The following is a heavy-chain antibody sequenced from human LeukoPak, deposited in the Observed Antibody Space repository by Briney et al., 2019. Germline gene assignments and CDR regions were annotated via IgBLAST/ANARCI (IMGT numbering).Heavy chain of an antibody. CDR1: GFTFSRYW. CDR2: INSDGSAT. Sequence: PGGSLRLSCKASGFTFSRYWMHWGRQAPGKGLVWVSRINSDGSATTYEDSVRGRFSISRDNAKNTVYLQMNSLRVGDTAVYYCARDYGGWGQGTLVTVSP. V-gene: IGHV3-74*01. D-gene: IGHD4/OR15-4a*01. J-gene: IGHJ4*02. CDR3: ARDYGG.